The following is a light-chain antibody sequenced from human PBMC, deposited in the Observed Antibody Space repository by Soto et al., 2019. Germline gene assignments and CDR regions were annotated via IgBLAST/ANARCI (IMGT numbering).Light chain of an antibody. V-gene: IGLV1-40*01. Sequence: QSVLTQSPSVSGAPGQRVTISCTGSSSNIGSGYDVHWYQQLPGTAPKLLIYRNSNRPSGVPDRFSGSKSGTSATLAITGLQAEDEADYYCQSYDTSLSGWGVFGGGTQLTVL. CDR2: RNS. CDR3: QSYDTSLSGWGV. J-gene: IGLJ2*01. CDR1: SSNIGSGYD.